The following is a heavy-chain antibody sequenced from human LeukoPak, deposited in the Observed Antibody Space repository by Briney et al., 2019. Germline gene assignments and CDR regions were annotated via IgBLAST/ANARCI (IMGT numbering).Heavy chain of an antibody. D-gene: IGHD2-8*01. CDR2: INTDSGNT. V-gene: IGHV1-3*04. J-gene: IGHJ4*02. Sequence: ASVKVSCKASGYTFTIYTMHWVRQAPGQRLEWMGWINTDSGNTKYSQNFQGRVTINRDTSATIVYMELSSLRSEDTAVYYCARGGDGYAFDYWGQGTLVTVSS. CDR1: GYTFTIYT. CDR3: ARGGDGYAFDY.